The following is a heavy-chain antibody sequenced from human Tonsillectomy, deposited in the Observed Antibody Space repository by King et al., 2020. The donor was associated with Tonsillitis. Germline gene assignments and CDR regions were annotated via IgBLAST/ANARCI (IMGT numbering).Heavy chain of an antibody. V-gene: IGHV4-34*12. CDR2: VIHSGSV. D-gene: IGHD4-17*01. CDR3: ARALKGAYGDTHVGRYFDS. Sequence: VQLQQWGAGLLKPSETLSLTCAVYGGSFSGYYWSWIRQPPGRGLEWIGEVIHSGSVNYNPSLKSRVIVSVDTSKNQFSLKLSSVTAADTAVYYCARALKGAYGDTHVGRYFDSWGQGTLVTVSS. J-gene: IGHJ4*02. CDR1: GGSFSGYY.